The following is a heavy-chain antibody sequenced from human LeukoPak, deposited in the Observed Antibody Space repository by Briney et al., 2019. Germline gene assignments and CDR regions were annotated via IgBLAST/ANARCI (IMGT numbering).Heavy chain of an antibody. CDR1: GYTFTSYD. CDR3: ARRKVTTAKTRVPPRSQENYGMDV. CDR2: MNPNSGNT. J-gene: IGHJ6*02. D-gene: IGHD4-17*01. Sequence: GASVKVSCKASGYTFTSYDINWVRQATGQGLEWMGWMNPNSGNTGYAQKFQGRVTMTRNTSISTAYMELGSLRSEDTAVYYCARRKVTTAKTRVPPRSQENYGMDVWGQGTTVTVSS. V-gene: IGHV1-8*01.